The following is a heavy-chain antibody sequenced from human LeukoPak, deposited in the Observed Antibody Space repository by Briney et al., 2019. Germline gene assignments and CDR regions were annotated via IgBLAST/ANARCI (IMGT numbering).Heavy chain of an antibody. Sequence: SETLSLTCTVSGGSISSNYWSWIRQSPGKGLEWIGYIYYTGSTHYNPSLKSRVTISVETSRNQFSLKLTSVTAADTAVYYCARHKSVTLHISGFDPWGQGTLVTVSS. D-gene: IGHD5-12*01. J-gene: IGHJ5*02. V-gene: IGHV4-59*08. CDR2: IYYTGST. CDR1: GGSISSNY. CDR3: ARHKSVTLHISGFDP.